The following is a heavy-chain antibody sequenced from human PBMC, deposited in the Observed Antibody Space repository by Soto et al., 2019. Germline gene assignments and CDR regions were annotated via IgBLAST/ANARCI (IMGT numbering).Heavy chain of an antibody. V-gene: IGHV3-48*01. CDR1: GFTFSTYS. CDR3: ARVGWELLLDYFDY. D-gene: IGHD1-26*01. Sequence: PGGSLRLSCAASGFTFSTYSMNWVRQAPGKGLEWVSYISSSSSTICYADSVKGRFTISRDNAKNSLYLQMNSLRAEDTAVYYCARVGWELLLDYFDYWGQGTLVTVSS. CDR2: ISSSSSTI. J-gene: IGHJ4*02.